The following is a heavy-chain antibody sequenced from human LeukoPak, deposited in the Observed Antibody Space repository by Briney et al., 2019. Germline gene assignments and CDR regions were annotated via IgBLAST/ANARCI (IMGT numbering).Heavy chain of an antibody. CDR3: ARVPNSYTPEDY. Sequence: ASVKVSCKASGYTFTGYYMHWVRQAPGQGLEWMGWINPNSGGTNYAQKFQGRVTMTRDTSISTAYMELSRLRSDDTAVYYCARVPNSYTPEDYWGQGTLVTVSS. CDR2: INPNSGGT. CDR1: GYTFTGYY. J-gene: IGHJ4*02. V-gene: IGHV1-2*02. D-gene: IGHD4-23*01.